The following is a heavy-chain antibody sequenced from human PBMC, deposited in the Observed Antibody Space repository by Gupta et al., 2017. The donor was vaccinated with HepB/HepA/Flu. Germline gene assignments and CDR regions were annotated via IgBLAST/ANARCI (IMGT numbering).Heavy chain of an antibody. CDR1: GGTFSSYG. CDR2: IIPIHGRT. Sequence: QVPAVQSGAEAQKPGSSVKVSCKPSGGTFSSYGFSWVRQAPGQGLEWMGRIIPIHGRTNYAKKFLGRVTITADKSTKSVYMELSSLRSDDTAVYYCARGPRDGYNYERFDYWGQGTLVTVSS. D-gene: IGHD5-24*01. V-gene: IGHV1-69*04. CDR3: ARGPRDGYNYERFDY. J-gene: IGHJ4*02.